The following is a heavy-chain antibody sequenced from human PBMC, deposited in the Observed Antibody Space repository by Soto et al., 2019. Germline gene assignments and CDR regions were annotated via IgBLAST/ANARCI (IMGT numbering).Heavy chain of an antibody. D-gene: IGHD6-19*01. Sequence: PGESLKISCKGSGYTFTSYDINWVRQATGQGLEWMGWMNPNSGNTGYAQKFQGRVTMTRNTSISTAYMELSSLRSEDTAVYYCARGMGNSEDSSGWYPGLLGYYYYGMDVWGQGTTVTVSS. V-gene: IGHV1-8*01. CDR2: MNPNSGNT. CDR1: GYTFTSYD. CDR3: ARGMGNSEDSSGWYPGLLGYYYYGMDV. J-gene: IGHJ6*02.